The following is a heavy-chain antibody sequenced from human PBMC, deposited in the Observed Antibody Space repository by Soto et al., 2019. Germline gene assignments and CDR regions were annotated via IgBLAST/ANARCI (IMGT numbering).Heavy chain of an antibody. J-gene: IGHJ4*02. CDR2: ISGSGSNT. CDR3: AKQGTPVHYFDH. Sequence: GGSLRLSCAASGFTFSSYAMSWVRQAPGKGLEWVSAISGSGSNTYYADSVKGRFSISRDKSKNTLYLQLNSQRAEDTAVFDCAKQGTPVHYFDHWGQGTPVTVSS. V-gene: IGHV3-23*01. D-gene: IGHD1-1*01. CDR1: GFTFSSYA.